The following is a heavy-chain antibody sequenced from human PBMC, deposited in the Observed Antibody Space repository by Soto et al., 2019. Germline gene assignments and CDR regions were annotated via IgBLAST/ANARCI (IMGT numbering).Heavy chain of an antibody. CDR3: ARDPRIVGATTWFDP. V-gene: IGHV4-34*01. D-gene: IGHD1-26*01. CDR2: INHSGGT. Sequence: SETLSLTCAVYGGSFSGYYWNWIRQSPGKGLEWIGEINHSGGTNHNPSLKSRVTISVDTSKNQFSLKLRSVTAADTAVYYCARDPRIVGATTWFDPWGQGTMVTVYS. CDR1: GGSFSGYY. J-gene: IGHJ5*02.